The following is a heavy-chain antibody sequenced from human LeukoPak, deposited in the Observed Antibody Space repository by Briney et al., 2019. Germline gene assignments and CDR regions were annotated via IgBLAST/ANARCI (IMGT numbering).Heavy chain of an antibody. CDR3: ARDSVDGSGTYYNDSPDY. D-gene: IGHD3-10*01. V-gene: IGHV1-18*01. J-gene: IGHJ4*02. CDR1: GYTFTSYG. Sequence: ASVKVSCKASGYTFTSYGISWVRQAPGQGLEWMAWISAYNGNTDYAQNLRGRVTMPKDTSKSKAYMELRSLRSDDTAVYYCARDSVDGSGTYYNDSPDYWGQGTLVTVSS. CDR2: ISAYNGNT.